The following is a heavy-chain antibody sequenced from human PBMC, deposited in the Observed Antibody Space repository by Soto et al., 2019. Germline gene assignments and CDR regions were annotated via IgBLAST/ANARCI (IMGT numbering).Heavy chain of an antibody. Sequence: EVQLGESGGGLVQPGMSLRLSCTASGFTFDDDAMHWVRQPPGKGLEWVSSITWNSGRIAYADSVQGRFTISRDNGRNSLYLQMNSLRLEDTAFYYCAKDSGMAPYAYYYMDVWGKGTTVTVSS. CDR3: AKDSGMAPYAYYYMDV. D-gene: IGHD4-17*01. V-gene: IGHV3-9*01. CDR2: ITWNSGRI. J-gene: IGHJ6*03. CDR1: GFTFDDDA.